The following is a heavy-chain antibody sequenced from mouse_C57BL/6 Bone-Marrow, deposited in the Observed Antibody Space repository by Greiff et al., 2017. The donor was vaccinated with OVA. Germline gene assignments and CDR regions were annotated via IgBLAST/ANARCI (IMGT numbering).Heavy chain of an antibody. CDR1: GYTFTSYW. Sequence: VQLQQPGAELVKPGASVKLSCKASGYTFTSYWMHWVKQRPGQGLEWIGMMHPNSGSTNYNEKFKSKATLTVNKSSSTAYMRLSSLTSEDTAVYYCARGGTVVGPPWFAYWGQGTLVTVSA. J-gene: IGHJ3*01. CDR3: ARGGTVVGPPWFAY. CDR2: MHPNSGST. D-gene: IGHD1-1*01. V-gene: IGHV1-64*01.